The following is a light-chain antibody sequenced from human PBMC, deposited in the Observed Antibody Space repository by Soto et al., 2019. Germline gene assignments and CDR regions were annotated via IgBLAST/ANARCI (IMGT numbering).Light chain of an antibody. CDR2: DVS. Sequence: QSVLTQPASVSGSPGQSITISCTGTSSDVGGYNYVSWYQQHPDKAPRLMIYDVSNRPSGVSDRFSGSKSGDTASLTISGLQAEDEADYSCTSLTSRHTYVFGTGTKVTVL. CDR3: TSLTSRHTYV. CDR1: SSDVGGYNY. V-gene: IGLV2-14*03. J-gene: IGLJ1*01.